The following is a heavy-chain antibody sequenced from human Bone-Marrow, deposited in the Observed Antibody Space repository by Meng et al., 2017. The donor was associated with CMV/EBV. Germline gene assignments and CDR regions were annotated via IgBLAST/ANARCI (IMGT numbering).Heavy chain of an antibody. J-gene: IGHJ6*02. CDR1: GYTFTGYY. CDR3: ARDRSAVVNYYYYGKDV. CDR2: INPNSGGT. Sequence: ASVKVSCKASGYTFTGYYMHWVRQAPGQGLEWMGWINPNSGGTNYAQKFQGRVTMTRDTSISTAYMELSRLRSDDTAVYYCARDRSAVVNYYYYGKDVWGQGTTVTVSS. D-gene: IGHD6-13*01. V-gene: IGHV1-2*02.